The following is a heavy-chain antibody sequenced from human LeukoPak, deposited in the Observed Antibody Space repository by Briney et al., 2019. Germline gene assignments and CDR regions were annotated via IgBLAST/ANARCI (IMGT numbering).Heavy chain of an antibody. CDR2: MNPNSGNT. V-gene: IGHV1-8*03. CDR3: ARVDTAMVTFAEYFQH. J-gene: IGHJ1*01. CDR1: GYTFTSYD. D-gene: IGHD5-18*01. Sequence: ASVKVSCKASGYTFTSYDINWVRQATGQGLEWMGWMNPNSGNTGYAQKFQGRVTITRNTSISTAYMELSSLRSEDTAVYYCARVDTAMVTFAEYFQHWGQGTLVTVSS.